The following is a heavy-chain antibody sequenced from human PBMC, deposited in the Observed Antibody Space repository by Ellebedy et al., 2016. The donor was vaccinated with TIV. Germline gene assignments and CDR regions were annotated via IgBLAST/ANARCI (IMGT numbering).Heavy chain of an antibody. V-gene: IGHV4-39*01. Sequence: MPSETLSLTCSVSGGSITSPNYSWGWIRQPPGQGLEWIGSIYHSGTTYYNSSLKSRVAMSVDTSRNQFSLKLSSVTAADTALYFCARHEEESSGWHNWFDPWGRGTLVTVSS. CDR3: ARHEEESSGWHNWFDP. CDR2: IYHSGTT. D-gene: IGHD6-19*01. J-gene: IGHJ5*02. CDR1: GGSITSPNYS.